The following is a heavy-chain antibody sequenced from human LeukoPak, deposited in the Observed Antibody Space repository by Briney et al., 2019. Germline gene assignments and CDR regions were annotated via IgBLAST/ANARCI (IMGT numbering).Heavy chain of an antibody. CDR1: GGSISSSSYY. Sequence: SETLSLTCTVSGGSISSSSYYWGWIRQPPGKGLEWIGRIYYSGSTYYNPSLKSRVTISVDTFKNQFSLKLRSVTAADTAVYYCARGRDYVWGSYRYRWFDPWGQGTLVTVSS. V-gene: IGHV4-39*01. J-gene: IGHJ5*02. CDR2: IYYSGST. D-gene: IGHD3-16*02. CDR3: ARGRDYVWGSYRYRWFDP.